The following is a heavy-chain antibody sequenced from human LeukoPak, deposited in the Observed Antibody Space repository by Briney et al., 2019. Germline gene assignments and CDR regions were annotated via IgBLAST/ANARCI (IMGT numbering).Heavy chain of an antibody. D-gene: IGHD2-2*02. V-gene: IGHV3-33*01. CDR2: IWYDGSNK. CDR3: ARDYIVVVPAAIGY. Sequence: TGGSLRLSCAASGFTFSSYGMHWVRQAPGKGLEWVAVIWYDGSNKYYADSVKGRFTISRDNSKNTLYLQMNSLRAEDTAVYYCARDYIVVVPAAIGYWGQGTLVTVSS. J-gene: IGHJ4*02. CDR1: GFTFSSYG.